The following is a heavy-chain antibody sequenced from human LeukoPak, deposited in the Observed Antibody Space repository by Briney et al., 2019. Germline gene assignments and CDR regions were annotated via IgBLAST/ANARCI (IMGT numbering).Heavy chain of an antibody. CDR2: IYPADSDT. V-gene: IGHV5-51*01. D-gene: IGHD1-26*01. Sequence: GESLKISCKGSGYSFINHWIGWVRQMPGKGLEWMGIIYPADSDTTYSPSFQGQVTISADKSINTAYLQWSSLKASDTAMYFCARRGDSGSYWSFDFWGQATLVTVSS. CDR1: GYSFINHW. J-gene: IGHJ4*02. CDR3: ARRGDSGSYWSFDF.